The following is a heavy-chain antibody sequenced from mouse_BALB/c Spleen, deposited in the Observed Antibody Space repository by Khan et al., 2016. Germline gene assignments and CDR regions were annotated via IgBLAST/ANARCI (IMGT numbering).Heavy chain of an antibody. CDR1: GYAFTNCL. Sequence: QVQLQQSGAELVRPGTSVKVSCKASGYAFTNCLIEWVKQRPGQGLEWIGVINPGSGGTNYNERFKGKATLNADNSSSTAYMPLSSLTADDSAVYFCASQYGSSYVGFAYWGQGTLVTVSA. CDR3: ASQYGSSYVGFAY. CDR2: INPGSGGT. V-gene: IGHV1-54*01. D-gene: IGHD1-1*01. J-gene: IGHJ3*01.